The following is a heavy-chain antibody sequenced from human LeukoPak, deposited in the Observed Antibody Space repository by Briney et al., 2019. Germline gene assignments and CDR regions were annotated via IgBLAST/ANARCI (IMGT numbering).Heavy chain of an antibody. CDR2: FYTSGST. Sequence: PSETLSLTCTVSGGSISGYYWSWIRQPAGNGLEWIGHFYTSGSTTYNPSLRSRVTTSVDTSKNQFSLKLTSVTAADTAVYYCARLGSSWFFDYWGQGTLVTVSS. V-gene: IGHV4-4*07. J-gene: IGHJ4*02. CDR3: ARLGSSWFFDY. D-gene: IGHD6-13*01. CDR1: GGSISGYY.